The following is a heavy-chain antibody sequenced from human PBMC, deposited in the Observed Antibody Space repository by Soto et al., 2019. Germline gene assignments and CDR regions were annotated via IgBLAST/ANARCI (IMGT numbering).Heavy chain of an antibody. CDR3: AKGSTNSRPYYFDF. D-gene: IGHD6-13*01. V-gene: IGHV3-23*01. J-gene: IGHJ4*02. Sequence: GGSLRLSCAASGFTFSSYVMSWVRQAPGKGLEWVSAITGSGGDTYLADSVKGRFTISRDNTKNTLYLQMNSLRAEDTAVYFCAKGSTNSRPYYFDFWGQGTLVTVSS. CDR1: GFTFSSYV. CDR2: ITGSGGDT.